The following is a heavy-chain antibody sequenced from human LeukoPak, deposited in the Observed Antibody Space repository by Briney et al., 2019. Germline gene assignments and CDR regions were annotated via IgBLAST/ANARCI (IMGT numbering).Heavy chain of an antibody. Sequence: PSETLSLTCTVSGGSISNYYWNWIRQPAGKGLEWIGRIYASGTINYNPSLKSRVTMSLDTSKSQFSLILSSVTAADTAVYYCARDNRYCSGGTCYSGQDYWGQGTPVTVSS. D-gene: IGHD2-15*01. CDR3: ARDNRYCSGGTCYSGQDY. V-gene: IGHV4-4*07. CDR1: GGSISNYY. CDR2: IYASGTI. J-gene: IGHJ4*02.